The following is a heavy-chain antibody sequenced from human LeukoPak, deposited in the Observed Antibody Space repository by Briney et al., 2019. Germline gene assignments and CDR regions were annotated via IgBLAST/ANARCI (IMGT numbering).Heavy chain of an antibody. CDR1: GFTFSSYE. D-gene: IGHD5-18*01. Sequence: GGSLRLSCAASGFTFSSYEMNWVRQAPGKGLEWVSYISSSGSTIYYAGSVKGRFTISRDNAKNSLYLQMNSLRAEDTAVYYCARVGRYQLWFYFDYWGQGTLVTVSS. CDR3: ARVGRYQLWFYFDY. V-gene: IGHV3-48*03. CDR2: ISSSGSTI. J-gene: IGHJ4*02.